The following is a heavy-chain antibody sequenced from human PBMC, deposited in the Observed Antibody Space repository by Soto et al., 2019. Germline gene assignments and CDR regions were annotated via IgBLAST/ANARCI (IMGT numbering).Heavy chain of an antibody. CDR1: GFTSNSYW. D-gene: IGHD2-8*01. V-gene: IGHV3-7*05. J-gene: IGHJ4*02. CDR2: IKEGGSQQ. CDR3: VRDSNRRSDC. Sequence: EVQLVESGGGLVQPGVSLRLSCAASGFTSNSYWMSWVRQAPGKGLAWLASIKEGGSQQFYEDSVKGRFTISRDNAKNSLYLQMNNLRAEDTAVYYCVRDSNRRSDCWGQGTLVSVSS.